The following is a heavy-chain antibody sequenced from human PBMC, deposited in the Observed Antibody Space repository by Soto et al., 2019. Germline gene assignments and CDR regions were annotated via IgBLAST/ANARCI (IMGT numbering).Heavy chain of an antibody. V-gene: IGHV4-34*01. Sequence: SETLSLTCAVYGGSFSGYYWSWIRQPPGKGLEWIGEINHSGSTNYNPSLKSRVTISVDTSKNQFSLKLSSVTAADTAVYYCARGQRYYDILTGYRPYNWFDPWGQGTLVTVSS. CDR1: GGSFSGYY. CDR3: ARGQRYYDILTGYRPYNWFDP. D-gene: IGHD3-9*01. CDR2: INHSGST. J-gene: IGHJ5*02.